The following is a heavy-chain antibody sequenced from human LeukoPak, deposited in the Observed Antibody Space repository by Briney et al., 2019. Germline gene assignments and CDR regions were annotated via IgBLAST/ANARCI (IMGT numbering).Heavy chain of an antibody. CDR3: ARGPYCSGGTCYSQYFDY. D-gene: IGHD2-15*01. CDR2: ISAYNGNT. J-gene: IGHJ4*02. CDR1: GYTFTCYG. V-gene: IGHV1-18*01. Sequence: GASVKVSCKASGYTFTCYGISWVRQAPGQGLEWMGWISAYNGNTNYAQKLQGRVTMTTDTSTSTAYMELRSLRSGDTAVYYCARGPYCSGGTCYSQYFDYWGQGTLVTVSS.